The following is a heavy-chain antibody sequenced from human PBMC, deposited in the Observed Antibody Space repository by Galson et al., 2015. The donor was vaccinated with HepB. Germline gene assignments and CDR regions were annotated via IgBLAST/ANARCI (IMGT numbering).Heavy chain of an antibody. J-gene: IGHJ3*02. V-gene: IGHV1-24*01. CDR3: AKPLLELDYGDMRGDAFDI. CDR2: FDPEDGET. Sequence: SVKVSCKVSGYTLTELSMHWVRQAPGKGLEWMGGFDPEDGETIYAQKFQGRVTMTEDTSTDTAYMELSSLRSEDTAVYYCAKPLLELDYGDMRGDAFDIWGQGTMVTVSS. CDR1: GYTLTELS. D-gene: IGHD4-17*01.